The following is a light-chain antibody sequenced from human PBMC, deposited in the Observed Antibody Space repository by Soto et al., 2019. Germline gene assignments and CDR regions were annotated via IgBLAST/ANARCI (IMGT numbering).Light chain of an antibody. V-gene: IGKV3-15*01. Sequence: EIVMTQSPGTLSVSPGERATLSCRASQSVSSNLAWYQQKPGQAPRLLIYGASTRATGIPARFSGSGSGTEFTLTISSPQSEDFAVYYCQQYNNWPRTFGQGTKVEIK. CDR1: QSVSSN. J-gene: IGKJ1*01. CDR2: GAS. CDR3: QQYNNWPRT.